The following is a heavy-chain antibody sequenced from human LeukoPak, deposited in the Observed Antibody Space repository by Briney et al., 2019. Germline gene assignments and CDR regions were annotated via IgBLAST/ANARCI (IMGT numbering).Heavy chain of an antibody. Sequence: SGGSLRLSCAASGFTVSSNYMSWVRQAPGKGLEWVSVIYSGGSTYYADSVKGRFTISRDNSKNTLYLQMNSLRAEDTAVYYCARDKNGSFDYWGQGTLVTVSS. CDR2: IYSGGST. V-gene: IGHV3-66*01. D-gene: IGHD2-8*01. CDR1: GFTVSSNY. J-gene: IGHJ4*02. CDR3: ARDKNGSFDY.